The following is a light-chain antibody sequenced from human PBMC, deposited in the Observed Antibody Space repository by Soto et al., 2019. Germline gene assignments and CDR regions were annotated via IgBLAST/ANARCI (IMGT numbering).Light chain of an antibody. CDR1: NGAVTNGHY. V-gene: IGLV7-46*01. CDR2: DTT. Sequence: AVETQEHSRTVSPEETVTLTCRSSNGAVTNGHYPYWFQQKPGQAPRTLIYDTTNRHSWTPSRFSGSLLGGKAALTLSGAQPEDEAEYYCLLSYNGPYVFGTGTKVTVL. CDR3: LLSYNGPYV. J-gene: IGLJ1*01.